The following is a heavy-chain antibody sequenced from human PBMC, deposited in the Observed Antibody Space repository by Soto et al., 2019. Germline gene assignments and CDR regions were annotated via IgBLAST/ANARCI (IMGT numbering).Heavy chain of an antibody. J-gene: IGHJ4*02. CDR2: IIPIYGAA. D-gene: IGHD6-19*01. V-gene: IGHV1-69*13. CDR1: GDNFNTYT. Sequence: SVKVSCKPSGDNFNTYTITWVRQAPGQGLEWMGGIIPIYGAASYAQKFQDRVTITADGSTNTVYMELSSLTSEDTALYYCSARVSVAGPAIDYWGQGTRVTVPQ. CDR3: SARVSVAGPAIDY.